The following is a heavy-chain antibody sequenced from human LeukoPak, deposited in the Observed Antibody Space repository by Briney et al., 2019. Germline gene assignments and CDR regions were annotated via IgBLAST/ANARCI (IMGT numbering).Heavy chain of an antibody. J-gene: IGHJ4*02. V-gene: IGHV3-48*03. Sequence: GGSLRLSCAASGLTFSSYEMNWVRQAPGKGLEWVSYISSSGGTIYYADSVKGRFTISRDNAKNSLYLQMNSLRTEDTAVYYCAKANRGSYYGLGDYFDYWGQGTLVTVSS. CDR3: AKANRGSYYGLGDYFDY. CDR2: ISSSGGTI. D-gene: IGHD1-26*01. CDR1: GLTFSSYE.